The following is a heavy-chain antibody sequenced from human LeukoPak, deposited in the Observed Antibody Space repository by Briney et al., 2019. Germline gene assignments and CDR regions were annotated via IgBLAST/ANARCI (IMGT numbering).Heavy chain of an antibody. CDR1: GYTFTSYG. V-gene: IGHV1-18*01. Sequence: GASVKVSCKASGYTFTSYGISWVLQAPGQGLEWIGWISAYNGNTNYAQKLQGRVTMTTDTSTSTAYMELRSLRSDDTAVYYCARDAAEYDFWSGYYTGILGYWGQGTLVTVSS. CDR2: ISAYNGNT. CDR3: ARDAAEYDFWSGYYTGILGY. J-gene: IGHJ4*02. D-gene: IGHD3-3*01.